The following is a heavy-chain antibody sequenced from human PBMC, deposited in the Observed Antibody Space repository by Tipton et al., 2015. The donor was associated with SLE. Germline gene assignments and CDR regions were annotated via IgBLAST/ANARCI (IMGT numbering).Heavy chain of an antibody. CDR2: ISGSGGST. J-gene: IGHJ2*01. CDR3: AVGEVEGGWYFDL. D-gene: IGHD1-26*01. Sequence: SLRLSCAASGFTFSSYGMSWVRQAPGKGLEWVSAISGSGGSTYYADSVKGRFTISRDNSKNTLYLQMNSLRAEDTAVYYYAVGEVEGGWYFDLWGRGTLVTVSS. CDR1: GFTFSSYG. V-gene: IGHV3-23*01.